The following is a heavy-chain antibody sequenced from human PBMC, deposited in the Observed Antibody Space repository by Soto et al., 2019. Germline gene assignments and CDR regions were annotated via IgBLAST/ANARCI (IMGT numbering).Heavy chain of an antibody. CDR2: IDWNGDNT. J-gene: IGHJ4*02. CDR3: ARDQRPAAALDY. D-gene: IGHD6-13*01. CDR1: GFTFDDYG. V-gene: IGHV3-20*01. Sequence: EVQLAESGGTVVRPGGSLRLSCAASGFTFDDYGMSWVRQAPGKGLEWVSSIDWNGDNTGYADSVKGRFTISRDNAKNSLYLQMNSLRAEDTAFYDCARDQRPAAALDYWGQGTLVTVSS.